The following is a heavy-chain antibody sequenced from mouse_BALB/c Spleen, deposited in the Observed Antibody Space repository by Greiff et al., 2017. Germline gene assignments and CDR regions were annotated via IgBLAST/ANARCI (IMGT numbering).Heavy chain of an antibody. CDR3: ARPESSVGGYFDY. Sequence: VQLQQSGAELVRPGVSVKISCKGSGYTFTDYAMHWVKQSHAKSLEWIGVISTYYGDASYNQKFKGKATMTVDKSSSTAYMELARLTSEDSAIYYCARPESSVGGYFDYWGQGTTLTVSS. V-gene: IGHV1S137*01. CDR2: ISTYYGDA. J-gene: IGHJ2*01. D-gene: IGHD1-3*01. CDR1: GYTFTDYA.